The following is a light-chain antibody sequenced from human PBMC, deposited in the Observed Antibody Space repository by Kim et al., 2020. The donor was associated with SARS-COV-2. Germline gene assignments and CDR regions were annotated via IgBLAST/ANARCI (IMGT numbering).Light chain of an antibody. CDR2: DVS. Sequence: QSALTQPASVSGSPGQSITISCTGTSSDIGGYNYISWYQQHPGEAPKLMIYDVSNRPSGVSNRFSGSKSGNTASLTISGLQAEDDADYYCSSYTSSSTLDVFETGTNVTVL. J-gene: IGLJ1*01. V-gene: IGLV2-14*03. CDR3: SSYTSSSTLDV. CDR1: SSDIGGYNY.